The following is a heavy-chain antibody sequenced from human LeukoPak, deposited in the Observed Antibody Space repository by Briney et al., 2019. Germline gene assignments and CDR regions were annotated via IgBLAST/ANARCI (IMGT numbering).Heavy chain of an antibody. CDR1: GGSFSGYF. V-gene: IGHV4-34*01. CDR2: INHSGST. Sequence: SETLSLTCGAYGGSFSGYFCTWIRQPPGRGLEWIGEINHSGSTNYNPSLKSRLTISIDTSKNQFSLKLTSVTAADTAVYYCARDRSYPWGQGTLVTVSS. J-gene: IGHJ5*02. CDR3: ARDRSYP.